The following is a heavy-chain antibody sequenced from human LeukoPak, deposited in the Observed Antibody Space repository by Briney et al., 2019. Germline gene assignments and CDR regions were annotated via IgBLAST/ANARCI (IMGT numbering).Heavy chain of an antibody. CDR3: AAEVAVAGTTLDY. J-gene: IGHJ4*02. CDR2: IYYSGST. D-gene: IGHD6-19*01. Sequence: PSETLSLTCTVSGGSISSYYWSWIRQPPGKGLEWIGYIYYSGSTNYNPSLKSRVTISVDTSKNQFSLKLSSVTAADTAVYYCAAEVAVAGTTLDYWGQGTLVTVSS. CDR1: GGSISSYY. V-gene: IGHV4-59*01.